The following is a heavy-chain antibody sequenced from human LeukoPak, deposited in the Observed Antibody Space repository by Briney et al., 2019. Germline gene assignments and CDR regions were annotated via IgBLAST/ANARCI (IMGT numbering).Heavy chain of an antibody. J-gene: IGHJ4*02. Sequence: GGSLRLSCAAPGFTVSSNYMSWVRQAPGKGLEWVSVIYSGGSTYYADSVKGRFTISRDNSKNTLYLQMNSLRAEDTAVYYCARASSWYPEFDYWGQGTLVTVSS. CDR1: GFTVSSNY. V-gene: IGHV3-53*01. D-gene: IGHD6-13*01. CDR3: ARASSWYPEFDY. CDR2: IYSGGST.